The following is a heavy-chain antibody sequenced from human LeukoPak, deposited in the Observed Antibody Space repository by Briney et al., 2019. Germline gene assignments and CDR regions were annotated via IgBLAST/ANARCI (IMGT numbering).Heavy chain of an antibody. Sequence: GGSLRLSCAASGFTFSTYGIHWVRQAPGKGLEWVAFIRFDGSNKYYAESVKGRFTISRDNSKNTLYLQMNSLRTEDTGVYHCAKDKNEVCSITCRSEFDFWGQGTLVTVSS. CDR3: AKDKNEVCSITCRSEFDF. D-gene: IGHD2-2*01. CDR2: IRFDGSNK. J-gene: IGHJ4*02. V-gene: IGHV3-30*02. CDR1: GFTFSTYG.